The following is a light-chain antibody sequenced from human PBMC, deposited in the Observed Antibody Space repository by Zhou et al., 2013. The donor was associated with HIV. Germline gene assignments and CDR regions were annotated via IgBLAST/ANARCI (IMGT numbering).Light chain of an antibody. CDR2: AAS. J-gene: IGKJ4*01. Sequence: IQLTQSPSSLSASVGDRVTITCRASQGISTYLAWYQQKPGRAPKLLIYAASTLHSGVPSRFSGSGSGTDFSLTISSLQPEDFATYYCQQLNSYPNTFGGGTKVEIK. CDR1: QGISTY. V-gene: IGKV1-9*01. CDR3: QQLNSYPNT.